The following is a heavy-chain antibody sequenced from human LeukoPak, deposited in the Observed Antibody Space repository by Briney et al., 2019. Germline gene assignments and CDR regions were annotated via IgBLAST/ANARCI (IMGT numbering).Heavy chain of an antibody. J-gene: IGHJ4*02. V-gene: IGHV3-23*01. CDR2: ISETGAIT. D-gene: IGHD2/OR15-2a*01. CDR1: GFTFTSYP. Sequence: PGGSLRLSCAASGFTFTSYPMTWVRQAPGKGLEWVSSISETGAITNYADSVKGRFTISRDNFKNTLYLQMSSLRAEDAAVYFCAKYIGPSRRIFDYWGQGTLVAVSS. CDR3: AKYIGPSRRIFDY.